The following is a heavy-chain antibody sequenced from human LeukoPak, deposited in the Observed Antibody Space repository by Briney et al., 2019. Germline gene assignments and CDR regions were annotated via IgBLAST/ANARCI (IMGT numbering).Heavy chain of an antibody. J-gene: IGHJ4*02. CDR1: GFTFSSYA. CDR3: TTETSTIFGVVIHYFDY. Sequence: GGSLRLSCAASGFTFSSYAMSWVRQAPGKGLEWVGRIKSKTDGGTTDYAAPVKGRFTISRDDSKNTLYLQMNSLKTEDTAVYYCTTETSTIFGVVIHYFDYWGQGTLVTVSS. V-gene: IGHV3-15*01. CDR2: IKSKTDGGTT. D-gene: IGHD3-3*01.